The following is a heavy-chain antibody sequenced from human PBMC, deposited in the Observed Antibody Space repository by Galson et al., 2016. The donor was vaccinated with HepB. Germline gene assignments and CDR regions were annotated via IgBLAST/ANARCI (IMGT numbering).Heavy chain of an antibody. CDR3: ARYKRYYHGSWRVNNYYIMDV. CDR2: INHGGST. J-gene: IGHJ6*02. CDR1: GGSFSDHY. D-gene: IGHD3-10*01. Sequence: SETLSLTCAVYGGSFSDHYWNWIRQPPGKGLEWIGEINHGGSTNYNPSLKSRVTMTVDTSKNEFSLKLNSVTAADTAVYYCARYKRYYHGSWRVNNYYIMDVWGQGTTVIVSS. V-gene: IGHV4-34*01.